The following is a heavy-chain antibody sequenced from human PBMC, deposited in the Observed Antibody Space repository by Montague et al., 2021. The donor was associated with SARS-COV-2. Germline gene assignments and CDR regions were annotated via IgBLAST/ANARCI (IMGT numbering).Heavy chain of an antibody. CDR1: GGSFSGYY. D-gene: IGHD4-23*01. CDR3: ARWDPQTLTLIGLRGKSASDY. Sequence: SETLSLTCAVYGGSFSGYYWTWIRQSPGKGLEWIAEISQSESTNYNFLPSLRSRVTISVDTSKSQFSLTLTSVTAADTGVYYCARWDPQTLTLIGLRGKSASDYWGQETLVYVA. J-gene: IGHJ4*02. CDR2: ISQSEST. V-gene: IGHV4-34*01.